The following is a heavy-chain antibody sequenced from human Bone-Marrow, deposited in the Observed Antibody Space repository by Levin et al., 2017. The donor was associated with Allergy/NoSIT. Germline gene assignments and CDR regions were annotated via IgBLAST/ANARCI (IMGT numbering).Heavy chain of an antibody. CDR3: ARERDLIGARAPFDY. CDR1: GGSISSSTHY. J-gene: IGHJ4*02. V-gene: IGHV4-39*07. D-gene: IGHD2/OR15-2a*01. CDR2: IYYSGVT. Sequence: SETLSLTCTVSGGSISSSTHYWGWVRQAPGKGLEWIGSIYYSGVTYYSPSLKSRVSISVDRSKNQFSLNLRSVTAADAAVYYCARERDLIGARAPFDYWGQGTLVTVSS.